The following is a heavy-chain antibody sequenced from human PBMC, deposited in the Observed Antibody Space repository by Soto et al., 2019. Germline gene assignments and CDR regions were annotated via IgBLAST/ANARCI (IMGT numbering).Heavy chain of an antibody. D-gene: IGHD5-12*01. CDR3: VGCCGARLHRLPQSAF. CDR2: IHEDGRGI. V-gene: IGHV3-74*01. J-gene: IGHJ4*02. CDR1: GFTFSDHW. Sequence: GGSLRLSCAVSGFTFSDHWMRCVRQAPGKGLLWVARIHEDGRGITYADSVMGRFTISRDNAKNTLSLQMNSLSPEDTAAYYWVGCCGARLHRLPQSAFCGQGPLVTVSS.